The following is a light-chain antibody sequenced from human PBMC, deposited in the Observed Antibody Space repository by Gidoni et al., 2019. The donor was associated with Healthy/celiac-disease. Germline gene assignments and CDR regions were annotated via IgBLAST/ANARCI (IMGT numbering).Light chain of an antibody. CDR2: AAS. J-gene: IGKJ1*01. CDR3: QQSYSTPRWT. CDR1: QSISSY. V-gene: IGKV1-39*01. Sequence: DIQMTQSPSSLSASVGDRVTITCRASQSISSYLNWYQQKPGKAPKLLIYAASSFQSGVPSRFSCSGSGTDYTLTISSLQPEDFATYYCQQSYSTPRWTFGQGTKVEIK.